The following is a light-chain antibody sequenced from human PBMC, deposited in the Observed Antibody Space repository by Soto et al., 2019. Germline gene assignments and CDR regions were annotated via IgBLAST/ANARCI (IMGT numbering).Light chain of an antibody. CDR3: QQYDNSVWT. V-gene: IGKV3-20*01. Sequence: ESVLTQSPATLSSFPGDRVTLSCRASQAVNTRLAWYQHKPGQAPRLLIYGASRRATGIPDRFSGSGSGTDFTLTISRLEPEDLAVYCCQQYDNSVWTFGQGTKV. J-gene: IGKJ1*01. CDR1: QAVNTR. CDR2: GAS.